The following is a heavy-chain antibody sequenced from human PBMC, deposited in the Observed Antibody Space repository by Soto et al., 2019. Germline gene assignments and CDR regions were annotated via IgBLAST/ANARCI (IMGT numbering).Heavy chain of an antibody. D-gene: IGHD5-12*01. J-gene: IGHJ4*02. CDR2: ISSSSSYT. Sequence: GGSLRLSCAASGFTFSDYYMSWIRQAPGKGLEWVSYISSSSSYTNYADSVKGRFTISRDNAKNSLYLQMNSLRAEDTAVYYCARGGRYSGYDWDFDYWGQGTLVTVSS. CDR3: ARGGRYSGYDWDFDY. V-gene: IGHV3-11*05. CDR1: GFTFSDYY.